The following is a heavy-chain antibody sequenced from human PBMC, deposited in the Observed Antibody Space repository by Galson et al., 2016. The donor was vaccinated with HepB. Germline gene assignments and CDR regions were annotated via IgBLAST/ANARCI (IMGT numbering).Heavy chain of an antibody. CDR1: GGSISYYY. CDR2: IYYSGST. Sequence: ETLSLTCTVSGGSISYYYWTWIRQPPGKGLEWIGYIYYSGSTNYNPSLKSRVTISVDTSKIHFSLRLSSVTAADTAVYYCARAPHSYDFWSGYYGAYGMDVWGQGTTVTVSS. J-gene: IGHJ6*02. D-gene: IGHD3-3*01. CDR3: ARAPHSYDFWSGYYGAYGMDV. V-gene: IGHV4-59*01.